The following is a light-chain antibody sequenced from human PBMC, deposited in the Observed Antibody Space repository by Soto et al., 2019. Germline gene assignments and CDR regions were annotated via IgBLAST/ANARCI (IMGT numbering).Light chain of an antibody. CDR2: KAS. CDR1: QSISSW. Sequence: DIQMTQSPSTLSASVGDRVTITCRASQSISSWLAWYQQKPGKAPNLLIYKASSLQSGGPSRFSGSGSGTAFALTITSLQPDDLATYYCQQYNSYPYTFGQGTKLEIK. V-gene: IGKV1-5*03. CDR3: QQYNSYPYT. J-gene: IGKJ2*01.